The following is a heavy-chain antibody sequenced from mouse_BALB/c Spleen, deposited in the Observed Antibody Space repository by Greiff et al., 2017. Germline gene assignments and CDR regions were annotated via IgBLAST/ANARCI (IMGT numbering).Heavy chain of an antibody. CDR3: ARSDGSPYAMDY. D-gene: IGHD1-1*01. V-gene: IGHV1-69*01. J-gene: IGHJ4*01. CDR2: IDTSDSYT. Sequence: QVQLQQPGAELVMPGASVKMSCKASGYTFTDYWMHWVKQRPGQGLEWIGAIDTSDSYTSYNQKFKGKARLTVDESSSTAYMQLSSLTSEDSAVYYCARSDGSPYAMDYWGQGTSVTVS. CDR1: GYTFTDYW.